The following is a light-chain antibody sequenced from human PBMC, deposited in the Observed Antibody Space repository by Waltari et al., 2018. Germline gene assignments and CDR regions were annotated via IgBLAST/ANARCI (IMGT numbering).Light chain of an antibody. J-gene: IGKJ5*01. CDR1: QTIDNN. V-gene: IGKV3-15*01. CDR3: QQYNNWLSVT. CDR2: GAS. Sequence: EIVVTQSPATLSVSPGERATLSCRTSQTIDNNLAWYQQKPGQTPRLLIYGASTRAIGIPARFSGSGFGTEFTLTISRLQSEDFAVYYCQQYNNWLSVTFGQGTRLEI.